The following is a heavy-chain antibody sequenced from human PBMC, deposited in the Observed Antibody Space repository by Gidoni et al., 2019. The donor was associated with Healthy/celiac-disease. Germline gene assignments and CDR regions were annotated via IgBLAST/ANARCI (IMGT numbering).Heavy chain of an antibody. D-gene: IGHD6-6*01. V-gene: IGHV1-46*01. CDR1: GYTFTSYY. Sequence: QVQLVQSGAEVKKPGASVKVSCKASGYTFTSYYLHWVRQAPGQGLEWMGIVNPSGGSTSYAQMFQGRGTMTRDTSTSTFYMMLSSLRSEDTAVYYCARDRASIAARLNWFDPWGQGTLVTVSS. CDR2: VNPSGGST. J-gene: IGHJ5*02. CDR3: ARDRASIAARLNWFDP.